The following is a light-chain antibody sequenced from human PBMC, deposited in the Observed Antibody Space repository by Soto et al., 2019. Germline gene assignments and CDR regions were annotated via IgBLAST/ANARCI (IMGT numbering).Light chain of an antibody. Sequence: QSALTQPAAVSGSPGQSITISCTGSSSDVGSYVSWYQQEPGKAPKLMIYEVNKRPSGISNRFSGSKSGNTASLTISGLQAEDEADYYCSSYAGSYDYVVFGGGTKLTVL. CDR2: EVN. CDR1: SSDVGSY. J-gene: IGLJ2*01. V-gene: IGLV2-23*02. CDR3: SSYAGSYDYVV.